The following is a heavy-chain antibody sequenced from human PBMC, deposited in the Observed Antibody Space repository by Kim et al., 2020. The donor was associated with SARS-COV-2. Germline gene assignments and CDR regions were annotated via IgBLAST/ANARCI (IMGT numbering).Heavy chain of an antibody. Sequence: SETLSLTCTVSGGSISSYYWSWIRQPPGKGLEWIGYIYYSGSTNYNPSLKSRVTISVDTSKNQFSLKLGSVTAADTAVYYCARESYGSGSYLHWFDPWGQGTLVTVSS. D-gene: IGHD3-10*01. V-gene: IGHV4-59*01. CDR3: ARESYGSGSYLHWFDP. CDR2: IYYSGST. J-gene: IGHJ5*02. CDR1: GGSISSYY.